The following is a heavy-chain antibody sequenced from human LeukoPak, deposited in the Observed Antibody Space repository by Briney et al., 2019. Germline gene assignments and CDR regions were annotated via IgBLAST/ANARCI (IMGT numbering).Heavy chain of an antibody. D-gene: IGHD3-10*01. CDR2: ISSSSSNN. V-gene: IGHV3-21*01. Sequence: PAGTLSLSCAASGFTFSTYSRNWVRQAPGKGLEWVSSISSSSSNNYHADSVKRRFTISRDNDKNSRYWQMNSVRAGDRGVYYCGGALGCGEPGWFDPWGEGNLVTVSS. CDR3: GGALGCGEPGWFDP. J-gene: IGHJ5*02. CDR1: GFTFSTYS.